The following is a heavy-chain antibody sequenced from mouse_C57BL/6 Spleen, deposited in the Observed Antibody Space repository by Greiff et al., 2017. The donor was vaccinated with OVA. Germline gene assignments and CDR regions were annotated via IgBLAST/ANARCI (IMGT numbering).Heavy chain of an antibody. J-gene: IGHJ3*01. Sequence: QVQLQQSGAELVKPGASVKISCKASGYAFSSYWMNWVKQRPGKGLEWIGKFYPGDGDTNYNGKFKGKATLTADKSSSTAYMQLSSLTSEDSAVDFCARGGGSSYGAWFADWGQGTLVTVSA. CDR1: GYAFSSYW. V-gene: IGHV1-80*01. D-gene: IGHD1-1*01. CDR2: FYPGDGDT. CDR3: ARGGGSSYGAWFAD.